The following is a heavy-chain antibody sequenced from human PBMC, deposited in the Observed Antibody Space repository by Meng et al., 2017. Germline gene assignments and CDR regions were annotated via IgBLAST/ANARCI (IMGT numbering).Heavy chain of an antibody. J-gene: IGHJ4*02. V-gene: IGHV4-4*02. CDR3: ARIGDRGSTRYFDY. CDR2: IYHSGST. CDR1: GGSISSSNW. D-gene: IGHD3-10*01. Sequence: QVQLQGPGPGPGKPSGTLSLTCAVSGGSISSSNWWSWVRQPPGKGLEWIGEIYHSGSTNYNPSLKSRVTISVDKSKNQFSLKLSSVTAADTAVYYCARIGDRGSTRYFDYWGQGTLVTVSS.